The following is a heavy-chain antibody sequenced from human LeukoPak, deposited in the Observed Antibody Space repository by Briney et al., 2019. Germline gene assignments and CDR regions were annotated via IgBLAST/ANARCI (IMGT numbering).Heavy chain of an antibody. D-gene: IGHD3-10*01. V-gene: IGHV3-7*01. J-gene: IGHJ6*04. CDR2: IKQDGDEK. Sequence: GGSLRLSCAASGFTFSSYWMSWVHQAPGKGLEWVANIKQDGDEKYYVGSVKGRFTVSRDNAKNSLYLQMNSLRAEDTAVYYCAREWNYYGSGIMDVWGKGTTVTVSS. CDR3: AREWNYYGSGIMDV. CDR1: GFTFSSYW.